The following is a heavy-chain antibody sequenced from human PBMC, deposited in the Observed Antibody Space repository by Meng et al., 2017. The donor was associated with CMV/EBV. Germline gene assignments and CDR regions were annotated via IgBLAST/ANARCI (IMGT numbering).Heavy chain of an antibody. CDR1: GGSISSYY. Sequence: QVQLQESGPGLVKPSGTLSRTCTVSGGSISSYYWSWIRQPAGKGLEWIGRIYTSGSTNYNPSLKSRVTMSVDTSKNQFSLKLSSVTAADTAVYYCARHGDTAMVVGIDYWGQGTLVTVSS. CDR2: IYTSGST. V-gene: IGHV4-4*07. D-gene: IGHD5-18*01. J-gene: IGHJ4*02. CDR3: ARHGDTAMVVGIDY.